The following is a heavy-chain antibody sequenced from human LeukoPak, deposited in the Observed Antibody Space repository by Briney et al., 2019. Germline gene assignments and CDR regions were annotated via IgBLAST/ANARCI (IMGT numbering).Heavy chain of an antibody. J-gene: IGHJ4*02. CDR1: GYRFTNYW. Sequence: GESLKISCQISGYRFTNYWIGWVRQLPGKGLEWIEIIYPGVSYTYYSLSFQGKVTLSVDMANTAAHLQGDSLKASDSGIYYCMRYQRWSYDFDYWGQGTLVTVSS. CDR2: IYPGVSYT. D-gene: IGHD3-16*01. V-gene: IGHV5-51*01. CDR3: MRYQRWSYDFDY.